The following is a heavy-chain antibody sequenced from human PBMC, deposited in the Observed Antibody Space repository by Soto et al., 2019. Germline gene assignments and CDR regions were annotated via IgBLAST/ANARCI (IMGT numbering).Heavy chain of an antibody. V-gene: IGHV4-4*09. Sequence: PSETLSLTCTVSGASISTYYWSWIRQPPGKGLERIGYTYHSGSTNYNPSLKSRVTISVDTSKNQFSLKLNSVTAADTAVYYCARILYYDSSGYYSEAYGMDVWGQGTTVTVSS. CDR1: GASISTYY. CDR2: TYHSGST. CDR3: ARILYYDSSGYYSEAYGMDV. D-gene: IGHD3-22*01. J-gene: IGHJ6*02.